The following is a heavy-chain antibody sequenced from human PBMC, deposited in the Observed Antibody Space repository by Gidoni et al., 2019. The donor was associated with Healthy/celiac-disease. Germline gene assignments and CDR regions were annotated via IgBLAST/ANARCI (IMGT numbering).Heavy chain of an antibody. CDR3: ARGYCSGGSCYDYFQH. J-gene: IGHJ1*01. D-gene: IGHD2-15*01. CDR2: INAGNGNT. V-gene: IGHV1-3*01. Sequence: QVQLVQSGAEVKKPGASVKVSCKASGYTFTSYAMHWVRQAPGQRLEWMGWINAGNGNTKYSQKFQGRVTITRDTSASTAYMELSSLRSEDTAVYYCARGYCSGGSCYDYFQHWGQGTLVTVSS. CDR1: GYTFTSYA.